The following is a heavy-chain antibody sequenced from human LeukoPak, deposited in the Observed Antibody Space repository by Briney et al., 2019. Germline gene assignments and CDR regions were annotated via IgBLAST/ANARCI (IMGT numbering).Heavy chain of an antibody. Sequence: GASVKVSCKASGGTFSSYAISWVRQAPGQGLEWMGWINTNTGNPTYAQGFTGRFVFSLDTSVSTAYLQISSLKAEDTAVYYCARDPLLYGDRATVNAGDYWGQGTLVTVSS. D-gene: IGHD4-17*01. CDR2: INTNTGNP. V-gene: IGHV7-4-1*02. CDR1: GGTFSSYA. CDR3: ARDPLLYGDRATVNAGDY. J-gene: IGHJ4*02.